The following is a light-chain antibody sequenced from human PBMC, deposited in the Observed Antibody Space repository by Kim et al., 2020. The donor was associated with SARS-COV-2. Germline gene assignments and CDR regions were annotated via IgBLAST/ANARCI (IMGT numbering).Light chain of an antibody. J-gene: IGKJ4*01. Sequence: EIVMTQSPATLSVSPGERATLSCRASQSVSSNLAWYQQKPGQAPSLLIYGASTRATGIPARFSGSGSGTEFTLTISSLQSEDFAVYYCQQYNNWPPLTFGGGTKVDIK. V-gene: IGKV3-15*01. CDR2: GAS. CDR3: QQYNNWPPLT. CDR1: QSVSSN.